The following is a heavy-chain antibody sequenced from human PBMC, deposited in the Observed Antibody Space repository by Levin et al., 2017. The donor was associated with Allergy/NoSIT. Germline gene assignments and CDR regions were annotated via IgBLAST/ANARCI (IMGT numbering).Heavy chain of an antibody. CDR1: GGSISSGGYS. J-gene: IGHJ4*02. Sequence: ASETLSLTCAVSGGSISSGGYSWSWIRQPPGKGLEWIGYIYHSGSTYYNPSLKSRVTISVDRSKNQFSLKLSSVTAADTAVYYCARSTTGTTGGYYFDYWGQGTLVTVSS. V-gene: IGHV4-30-2*01. CDR2: IYHSGST. D-gene: IGHD1-1*01. CDR3: ARSTTGTTGGYYFDY.